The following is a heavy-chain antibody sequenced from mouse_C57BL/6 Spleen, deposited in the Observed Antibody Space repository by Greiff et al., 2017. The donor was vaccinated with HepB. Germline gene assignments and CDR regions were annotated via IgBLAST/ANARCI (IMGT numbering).Heavy chain of an antibody. CDR1: GYTFTSYG. CDR3: ARSSTKTCFDY. J-gene: IGHJ2*01. CDR2: IYPRSGNT. Sequence: QVHVKQSGAELARPGASVKLSCKASGYTFTSYGISWVKQRTGQGLEWIGEIYPRSGNTYYNEKFKGKATLTADKSSSTAYMELRSLTSEDSAVYFCARSSTKTCFDYWGQGTTLTVSS. D-gene: IGHD1-1*01. V-gene: IGHV1-81*01.